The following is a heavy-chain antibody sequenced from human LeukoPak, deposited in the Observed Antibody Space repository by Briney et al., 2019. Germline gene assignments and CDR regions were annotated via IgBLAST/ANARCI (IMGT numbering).Heavy chain of an antibody. CDR3: ARPRCSSTSCYSGEDWFDP. CDR1: GYAFTSNG. CDR2: ISAYNGDT. V-gene: IGHV1-18*01. D-gene: IGHD2-2*01. J-gene: IGHJ5*02. Sequence: ASVTLSCKASGYAFTSNGYSWVRQGPGQGHERMGWISAYNGDTNYAQTPQGRVTMTTATSTSTTYTELRSLRSDDTAVYYGARPRCSSTSCYSGEDWFDPWGQGTLVTDCS.